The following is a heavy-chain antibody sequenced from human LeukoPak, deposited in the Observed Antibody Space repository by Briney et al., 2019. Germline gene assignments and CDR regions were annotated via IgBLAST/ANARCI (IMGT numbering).Heavy chain of an antibody. J-gene: IGHJ5*02. CDR2: INPNSGGT. Sequence: RASVKDSRKASGYTFTGYYMHWVRQALGQGLEWMGWINPNSGGTNYAQKFQGRVTMTRDTSISTAYMELSRLRSDDTAVYYCARDKGYCSGGSCSFRWRDNWFDPWGQGTLVTVSS. D-gene: IGHD2-15*01. CDR1: GYTFTGYY. V-gene: IGHV1-2*02. CDR3: ARDKGYCSGGSCSFRWRDNWFDP.